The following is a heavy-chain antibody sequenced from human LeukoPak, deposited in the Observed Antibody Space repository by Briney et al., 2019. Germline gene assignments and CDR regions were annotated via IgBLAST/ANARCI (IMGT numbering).Heavy chain of an antibody. V-gene: IGHV3-43*02. CDR3: AKDMARARDFWSGYYSGGNDY. J-gene: IGHJ4*02. Sequence: GGSLRLSCAASGFTFDDYAMHWVRQAPGKGLEWVSLISGDGGSTYYADSVKGRFTISRDSSKNSLYLQMNSLRTEDTALYYCAKDMARARDFWSGYYSGGNDYWGQGTLVTVSS. CDR2: ISGDGGST. D-gene: IGHD3-3*01. CDR1: GFTFDDYA.